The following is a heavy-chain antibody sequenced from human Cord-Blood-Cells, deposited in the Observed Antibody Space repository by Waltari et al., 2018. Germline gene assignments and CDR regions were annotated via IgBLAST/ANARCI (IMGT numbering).Heavy chain of an antibody. CDR1: GGSVGSSSYY. CDR3: ARHTAMMDFDY. Sequence: QLQLQESGPGLVKPSESPSLTCTVCGGSVGSSSYYWGWSRQPPGKGLEWIGSIYYSESTYYTPSLKSRVTISVDTSKNQFSLKLSSVTAADTAVYYGARHTAMMDFDYWGQGTLVTVSS. V-gene: IGHV4-39*01. J-gene: IGHJ4*02. D-gene: IGHD5-18*01. CDR2: IYYSEST.